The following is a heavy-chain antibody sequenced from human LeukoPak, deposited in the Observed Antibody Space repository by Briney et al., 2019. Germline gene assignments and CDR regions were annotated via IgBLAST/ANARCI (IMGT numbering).Heavy chain of an antibody. CDR3: ARHSAVTAPFDL. D-gene: IGHD4-23*01. CDR1: GGSISSYY. CDR2: IYYSGST. J-gene: IGHJ2*01. Sequence: SDTLSLTCTVSGGSISSYYWSWIRQPPGKGLEWIGYIYYSGSTNYNPSLKSRVTISVDTSKNQFSLKLSSVTAADTAVYYCARHSAVTAPFDLWGRGTLVTVSS. V-gene: IGHV4-59*08.